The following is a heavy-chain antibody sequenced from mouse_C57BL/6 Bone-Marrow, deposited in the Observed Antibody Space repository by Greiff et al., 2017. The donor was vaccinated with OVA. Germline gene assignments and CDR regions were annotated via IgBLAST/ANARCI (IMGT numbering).Heavy chain of an antibody. CDR2: SRNKANDYTT. V-gene: IGHV7-1*01. J-gene: IGHJ2*01. CDR1: GFTFSDFY. CDR3: ARDAGWAFDY. Sequence: EVQVVESGGGLVQSGRSLRLSCATSGFTFSDFYMEWVRQAPGKGLEWIAASRNKANDYTTEYSASVKGRFIVSRDTSQSILYLQMNALRAEDTAIYYCARDAGWAFDYWGQGTTLTVSS. D-gene: IGHD3-3*01.